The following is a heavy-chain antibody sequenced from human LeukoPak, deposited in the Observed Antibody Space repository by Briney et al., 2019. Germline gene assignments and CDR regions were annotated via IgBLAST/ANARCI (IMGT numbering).Heavy chain of an antibody. Sequence: SETLSPTCTVSGGSISSYYWSWIRQPPGKGLEWIGYIYYSGSTNYNPSLKSRVTISADTSKNQFSLKLSSVTAADTAVYYCARDGGVAEYFQHWGQGTLVTVSS. CDR2: IYYSGST. J-gene: IGHJ1*01. V-gene: IGHV4-59*01. CDR1: GGSISSYY. D-gene: IGHD2-8*02. CDR3: ARDGGVAEYFQH.